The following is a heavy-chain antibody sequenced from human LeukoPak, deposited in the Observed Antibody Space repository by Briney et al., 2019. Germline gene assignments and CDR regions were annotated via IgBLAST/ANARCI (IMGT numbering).Heavy chain of an antibody. Sequence: PSETLSLTCTVSGGSISSYYWSWIRQPAGKGLEWIGRIHTSGSTNYNPSLKSRVTISVDTSKNQFSLKLSSVTAADTAVYYCAREEYNWNDGAPDAFDIWGQGTMVTVSS. J-gene: IGHJ3*02. CDR3: AREEYNWNDGAPDAFDI. V-gene: IGHV4-4*07. D-gene: IGHD1-1*01. CDR1: GGSISSYY. CDR2: IHTSGST.